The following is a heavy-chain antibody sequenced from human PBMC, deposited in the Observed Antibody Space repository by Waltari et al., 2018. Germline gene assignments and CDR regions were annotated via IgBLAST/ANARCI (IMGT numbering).Heavy chain of an antibody. CDR2: ISAYNGNT. CDR1: GFIFSHYG. V-gene: IGHV1-18*01. J-gene: IGHJ4*02. CDR3: ARDDVYSSSFGGF. D-gene: IGHD6-13*01. Sequence: LHLVQSAAEGQKHGASGTVSGKALGFIFSHYGITWVRQAPGQGLEWMGWISAYNGNTNYEQKFQGRVTMTTDTSTSTAYMELRSLRSDDTAVYYCARDDVYSSSFGGFWGQGTLVTVSS.